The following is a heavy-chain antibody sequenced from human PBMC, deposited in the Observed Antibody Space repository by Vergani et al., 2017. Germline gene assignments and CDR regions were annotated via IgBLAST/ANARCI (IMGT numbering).Heavy chain of an antibody. CDR2: IIPIFGTA. CDR3: AGVEWDYYDSSGYYGDNWFDP. CDR1: GGTFSSYA. Sequence: QVQLVQSGAEVKKPGSSVKVSCKASGGTFSSYAISWVRQAPGQGLEWMGRIIPIFGTANYAQKFQGRVTITADESTSTAYMELSSLRSEDTAVYYCAGVEWDYYDSSGYYGDNWFDPWGQGTLVTVSS. D-gene: IGHD3-22*01. V-gene: IGHV1-69*18. J-gene: IGHJ5*02.